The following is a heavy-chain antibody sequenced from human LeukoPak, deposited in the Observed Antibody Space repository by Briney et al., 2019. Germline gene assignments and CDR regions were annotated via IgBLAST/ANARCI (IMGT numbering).Heavy chain of an antibody. CDR2: ITSISSDI. J-gene: IGHJ6*03. V-gene: IGHV3-21*01. CDR1: GFTFSSYS. Sequence: PGGSLRLSCAGSGFTFSSYSMSWVRQAPGKGLEWVSSITSISSDIYYADSVKGRFTISRDNAKNSLYLQMNSLRAEDTAVYYCARYGSGSYYSGDYYYYYMDVWGKGTTVTVSS. D-gene: IGHD3-10*01. CDR3: ARYGSGSYYSGDYYYYYMDV.